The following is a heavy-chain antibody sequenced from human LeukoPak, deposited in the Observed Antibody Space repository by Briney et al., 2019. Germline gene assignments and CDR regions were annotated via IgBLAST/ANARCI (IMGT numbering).Heavy chain of an antibody. D-gene: IGHD6-19*01. J-gene: IGHJ4*02. Sequence: GRSLRLSCAASGFTFSSYGMHWVRQAPGKGLEWVAVISYDGSNQYYADSVKGRFTISRDNSENMVFLQMNSLRAEDTAVYYCARTREQWQVLDYWGQGTLVTVSS. V-gene: IGHV3-30*03. CDR1: GFTFSSYG. CDR3: ARTREQWQVLDY. CDR2: ISYDGSNQ.